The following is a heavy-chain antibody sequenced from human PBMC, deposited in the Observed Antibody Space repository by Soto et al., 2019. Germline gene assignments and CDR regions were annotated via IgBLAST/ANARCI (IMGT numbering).Heavy chain of an antibody. J-gene: IGHJ4*02. Sequence: EVQLVKSGGGLIQPGGSLRLSCAASGFTFSSYAMHWVRQAPGKGLEYVSAISSNGGSTYYANSVKGRFTISRDNSKNTLYLQMGSLRAEDMAVYYCARGGGYYFDYWGQGTLVTGSS. V-gene: IGHV3-64*01. CDR2: ISSNGGST. CDR1: GFTFSSYA. CDR3: ARGGGYYFDY.